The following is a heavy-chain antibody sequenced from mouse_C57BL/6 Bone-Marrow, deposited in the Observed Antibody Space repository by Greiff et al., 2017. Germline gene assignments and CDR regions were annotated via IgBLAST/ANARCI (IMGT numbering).Heavy chain of an antibody. V-gene: IGHV1-55*01. Sequence: VQLQQPGAELVKPGASVKMSCKASGYTFTSYWITWVKQRPGQGLEWIGDIYPTSGRTNYNEKFKSKAILTVDTSSNTAYMQLSSLTSEYSAVFFCARSGPLRRSFDYWGQGTTLTVSS. CDR1: GYTFTSYW. CDR2: IYPTSGRT. J-gene: IGHJ2*01. CDR3: ARSGPLRRSFDY. D-gene: IGHD3-1*01.